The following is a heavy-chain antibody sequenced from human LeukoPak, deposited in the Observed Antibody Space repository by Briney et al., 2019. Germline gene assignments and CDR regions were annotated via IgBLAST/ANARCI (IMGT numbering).Heavy chain of an antibody. D-gene: IGHD5-18*01. J-gene: IGHJ5*02. CDR1: GGSISGGSISDYY. Sequence: NASETLSLTCTVSGGSISGGSISDYYWNWIRQPAGKGLEWVGRISARGNTNYNPSLKSRVTMSVDTSKNQFSLKLSSVTAADTAVYYCARIGYSYGGPWGQGTLVTVSS. CDR3: ARIGYSYGGP. CDR2: ISARGNT. V-gene: IGHV4-4*07.